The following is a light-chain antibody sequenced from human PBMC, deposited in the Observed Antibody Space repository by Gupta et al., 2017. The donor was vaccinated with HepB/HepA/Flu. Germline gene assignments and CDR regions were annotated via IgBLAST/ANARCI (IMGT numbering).Light chain of an antibody. J-gene: IGKJ4*01. CDR3: QQYESYPLT. CDR1: QSVSSSY. CDR2: GAS. V-gene: IGKV3-20*01. Sequence: DIVLTQSPGTLSLSPGERATLSCRASQSVSSSYLAWYQQKPGQAPRLLIYGASSRATGIPDRFSGSGSGTDFTLTISRLEPEDFAVYYCQQYESYPLTFGGGTKVEIK.